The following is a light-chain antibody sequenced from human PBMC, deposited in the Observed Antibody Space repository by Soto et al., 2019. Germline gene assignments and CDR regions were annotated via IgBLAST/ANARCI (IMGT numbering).Light chain of an antibody. Sequence: EIVLTQSPATLSLSPGERATLSCRASQSVSSYLAWYQQKPGQAPRLLIYGASNRATGIPARFSGSGSGTDFTLTISSLEPEDFAVYYCQQRSNCLFGQGTRLEIK. CDR1: QSVSSY. J-gene: IGKJ5*01. CDR2: GAS. V-gene: IGKV3-11*01. CDR3: QQRSNCL.